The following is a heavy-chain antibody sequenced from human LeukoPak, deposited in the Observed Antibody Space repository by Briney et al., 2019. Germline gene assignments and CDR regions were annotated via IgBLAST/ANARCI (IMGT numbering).Heavy chain of an antibody. Sequence: GGSLRLSCAASGFTFSQYWMSWVRQGPGKGLEWVANIKQDGTEKYYVDSVWGRFTISRDNAKNLLYLQMNSLRAEDTALYYCASDSTTGSSGWYGYFHHWGQGTLVTVSS. V-gene: IGHV3-7*01. CDR1: GFTFSQYW. J-gene: IGHJ1*01. D-gene: IGHD6-19*01. CDR3: ASDSTTGSSGWYGYFHH. CDR2: IKQDGTEK.